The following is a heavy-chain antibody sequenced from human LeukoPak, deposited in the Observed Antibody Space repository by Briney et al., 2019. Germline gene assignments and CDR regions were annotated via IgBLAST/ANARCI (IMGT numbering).Heavy chain of an antibody. D-gene: IGHD6-13*01. Sequence: GASVKVSCKASGYTFTSYYMHWVRQAPGQGLEWMGLINPSGGSTSYAQKFQGRATMTRDTSTSTVYTELSSLRSEDTAVYYCARDLSKGRLEQQLIRDYFDFWGQGTLVTVSS. V-gene: IGHV1-46*01. CDR3: ARDLSKGRLEQQLIRDYFDF. J-gene: IGHJ4*02. CDR2: INPSGGST. CDR1: GYTFTSYY.